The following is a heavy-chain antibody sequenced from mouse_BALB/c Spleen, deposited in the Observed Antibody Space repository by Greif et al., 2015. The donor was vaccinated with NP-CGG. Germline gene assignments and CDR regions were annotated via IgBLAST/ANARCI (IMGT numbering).Heavy chain of an antibody. CDR3: ARDANWVFDY. Sequence: QVQLQQSGPELVKPGASVRISCKASGYTFTSYYIHWVKQRPGQGLEWIGWIYPGNVNTKYNEKFKGKATLTADKSSSTAYMQRSSLTSEDSAVYFCARDANWVFDYWGQGTTLTVSS. CDR2: IYPGNVNT. J-gene: IGHJ2*01. V-gene: IGHV1S56*01. CDR1: GYTFTSYY. D-gene: IGHD4-1*01.